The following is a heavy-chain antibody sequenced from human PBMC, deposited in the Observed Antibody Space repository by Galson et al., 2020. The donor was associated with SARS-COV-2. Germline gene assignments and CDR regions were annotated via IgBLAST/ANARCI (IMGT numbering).Heavy chain of an antibody. CDR2: IGSGGTYI. Sequence: GGSLRLSCETSGFTFNTYSMNWVRQAPGKGLEWVSSIGSGGTYIYYADSVKGRFTISRDNAKNSLYLHMTSLRGEDTAVYYCARQGTQQYYYALDVWGQGTTVSVSS. V-gene: IGHV3-21*01. CDR3: ARQGTQQYYYALDV. J-gene: IGHJ6*02. D-gene: IGHD6-13*01. CDR1: GFTFNTYS.